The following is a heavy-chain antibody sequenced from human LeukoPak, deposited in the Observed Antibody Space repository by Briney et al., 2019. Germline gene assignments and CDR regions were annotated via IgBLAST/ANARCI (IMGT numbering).Heavy chain of an antibody. D-gene: IGHD1-20*01. V-gene: IGHV4-59*08. Sequence: SETLSLTCTVSGGSIRSYYWTWIRQPPGKGLEWVGYMDYSGSTNYNPSLKSRVTISVDTSKNQFSLKLSSVTAADTAVYYCARHRLTGYFDYRGQGTLVTVSS. CDR1: GGSIRSYY. CDR3: ARHRLTGYFDY. J-gene: IGHJ4*02. CDR2: MDYSGST.